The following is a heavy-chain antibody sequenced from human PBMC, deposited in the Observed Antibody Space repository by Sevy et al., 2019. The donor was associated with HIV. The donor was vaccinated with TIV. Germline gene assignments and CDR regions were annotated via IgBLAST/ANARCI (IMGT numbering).Heavy chain of an antibody. Sequence: GGSLRLSCAASGFTFSSYGMHWVRQAPGKGLEWVAFIRYDGSNRYYADSVKGRFTISRDNSKNTLYLQMNSLRAEDTAAHYCAKDLRPAAMGEYYYYYGMDVWGQGTTVTVSS. D-gene: IGHD2-2*01. V-gene: IGHV3-30*02. CDR3: AKDLRPAAMGEYYYYYGMDV. CDR2: IRYDGSNR. J-gene: IGHJ6*02. CDR1: GFTFSSYG.